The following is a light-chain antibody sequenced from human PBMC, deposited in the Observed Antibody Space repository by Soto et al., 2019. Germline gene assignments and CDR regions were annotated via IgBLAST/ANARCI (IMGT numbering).Light chain of an antibody. J-gene: IGKJ1*01. Sequence: EIVLTQSPGTLSLSPGQRATLSCRASQSIGSDSLAWYQQKPGQAPRLLIYDTSTRATGIPDRFGGSGSGTDFTLTISRLEPEDFAVYSCQQSGSSLWTFSQGTKVEIK. V-gene: IGKV3-20*01. CDR3: QQSGSSLWT. CDR1: QSIGSDS. CDR2: DTS.